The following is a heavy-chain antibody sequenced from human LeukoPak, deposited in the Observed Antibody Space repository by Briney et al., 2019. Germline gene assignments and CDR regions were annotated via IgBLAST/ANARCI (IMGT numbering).Heavy chain of an antibody. D-gene: IGHD2-15*01. V-gene: IGHV3-23*01. CDR1: GFTFSSYA. CDR2: ISGSGGST. J-gene: IGHJ5*02. Sequence: PGGSLRLSCAASGFTFSSYAMSWVRQAPGKGLEWVSAISGSGGSTYYADSVKGRFTISRDNSKNTLYLQMNSLRAEDTAVYYCASCSGGSCYGGFDPWGQGTLVTVSS. CDR3: ASCSGGSCYGGFDP.